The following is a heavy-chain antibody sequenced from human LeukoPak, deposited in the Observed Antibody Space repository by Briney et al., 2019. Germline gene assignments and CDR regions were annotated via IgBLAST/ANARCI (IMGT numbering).Heavy chain of an antibody. D-gene: IGHD2-15*01. V-gene: IGHV3-48*03. J-gene: IGHJ3*02. CDR3: ARDPGCSGGSCSGGAFDI. CDR1: GFTFSSFW. Sequence: GGSLRLSCGASGFTFSSFWMHWVRQAPGKGLEWVSYISSSGTTIYYADSLKGRFTISRDNAKNSLYLQMNSLRAEDTAVYYCARDPGCSGGSCSGGAFDIWGQGTMVTVSS. CDR2: ISSSGTTI.